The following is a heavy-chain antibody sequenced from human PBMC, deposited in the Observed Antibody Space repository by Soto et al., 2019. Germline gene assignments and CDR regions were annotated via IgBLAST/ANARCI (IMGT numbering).Heavy chain of an antibody. CDR2: MYYSGST. V-gene: IGHV4-4*02. CDR3: ARATVTTLSWFDP. CDR1: GGSISSSNW. J-gene: IGHJ5*02. D-gene: IGHD4-17*01. Sequence: PSETLSLTCAVSGGSISSSNWWSWVRQPPGKGLEWIGNMYYSGSTYYNPSLKGRVTISVDTSKNQFSLKLSSVTAADTAVYYCARATVTTLSWFDPWGQGTLVTVSS.